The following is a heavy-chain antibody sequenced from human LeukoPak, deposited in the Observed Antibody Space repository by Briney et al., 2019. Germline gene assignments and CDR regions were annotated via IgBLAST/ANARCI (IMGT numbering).Heavy chain of an antibody. V-gene: IGHV3-30-3*01. CDR1: GFTFSSYA. Sequence: GRSLRLSCAASGFTFSSYAMHWVRQAPGKGLEWVAVISYDGSNKYYADSVKGRFTISRDNSKNTLYLQMNSLRAEDTAVYYCAKDPPVGYGDYGGYWGQGTLVTVSS. J-gene: IGHJ4*02. CDR3: AKDPPVGYGDYGGY. D-gene: IGHD4-17*01. CDR2: ISYDGSNK.